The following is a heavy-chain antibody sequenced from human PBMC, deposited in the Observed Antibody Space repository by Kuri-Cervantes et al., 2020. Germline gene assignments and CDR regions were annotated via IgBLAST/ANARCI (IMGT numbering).Heavy chain of an antibody. V-gene: IGHV1-69*13. J-gene: IGHJ6*02. D-gene: IGHD3-22*01. CDR2: IIPIFGRI. CDR3: ARDPTYYDSSGRLFPSPYYYGMDV. Sequence: SVKVSCKASGGTFNNYAISWVRQAPGQGLEWMGGIIPIFGRINYAQKFQGRVTITADESTNTVDMELTSLRSEDTAVYYCARDPTYYDSSGRLFPSPYYYGMDVWGQGTTVTVSS. CDR1: GGTFNNYA.